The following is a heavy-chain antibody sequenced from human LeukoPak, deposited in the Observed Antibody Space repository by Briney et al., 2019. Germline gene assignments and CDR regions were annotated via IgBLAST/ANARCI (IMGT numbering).Heavy chain of an antibody. V-gene: IGHV3-20*04. D-gene: IGHD3-10*01. CDR1: GFAFDDYG. J-gene: IGHJ5*02. Sequence: PGGSLRLSCAASGFAFDDYGMSWVRQAPGKGLEWVSGINWNGGSIGYADSVKGRFTISRDNAKNSLYLQINSLRAEDTAVYYCARSGAGWFDHWGQGTLVSVSS. CDR3: ARSGAGWFDH. CDR2: INWNGGSI.